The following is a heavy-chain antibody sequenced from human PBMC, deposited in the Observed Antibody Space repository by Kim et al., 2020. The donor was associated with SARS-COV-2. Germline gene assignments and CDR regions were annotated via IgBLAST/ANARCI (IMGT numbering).Heavy chain of an antibody. V-gene: IGHV2-5*01. J-gene: IGHJ4*02. CDR2: K. CDR3: AHSGSGYDLYY. Sequence: KRYSPSLKSRLTITKDTSKNQVVLTMTNMDPVDTATYYCAHSGSGYDLYYWGQGTLVTVSS. D-gene: IGHD5-12*01.